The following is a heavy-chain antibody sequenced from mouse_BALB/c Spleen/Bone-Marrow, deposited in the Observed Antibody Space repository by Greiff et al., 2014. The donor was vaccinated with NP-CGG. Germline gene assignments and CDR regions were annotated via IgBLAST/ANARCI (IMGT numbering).Heavy chain of an antibody. CDR1: GVLLTSYG. J-gene: IGHJ2*01. V-gene: IGHV2-9*02. CDR3: ARYYYGFLDY. D-gene: IGHD1-2*01. Sequence: QGQLKESGPGLVAPSQSLSITCTVSGVLLTSYGVHWVCQPPGKGLEWLGVIWAGGSTNYNSALMSRLSISKDNSKSQVFLKMNSLQTDDTAMYYCARYYYGFLDYWGQGTTLTVSS. CDR2: IWAGGST.